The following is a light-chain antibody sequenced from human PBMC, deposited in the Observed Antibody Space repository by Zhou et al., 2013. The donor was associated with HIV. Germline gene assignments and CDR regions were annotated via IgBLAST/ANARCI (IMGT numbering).Light chain of an antibody. J-gene: IGKJ1*01. CDR2: EAS. CDR3: QQYHKWVL. Sequence: DIQMTQSPSTLSASVGDRVTITCRASQSISSWLAWYQQKPGKAPNLLIYEASTLESGVASRFSGSGSGTDYTLTISSLQSEDFAVYYCQQYHKWVLFGQGTKVEIK. CDR1: QSISSW. V-gene: IGKV1-5*03.